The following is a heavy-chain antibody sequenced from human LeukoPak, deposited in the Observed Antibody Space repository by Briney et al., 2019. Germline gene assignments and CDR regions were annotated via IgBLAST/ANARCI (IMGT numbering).Heavy chain of an antibody. CDR2: ISYSGGT. D-gene: IGHD2-15*01. Sequence: SETLSLTCAVSDYSISSGYYWGWIRQPPGKGLEWIGSISYSGGTYYNPSLKSRVTISVDTSKNQFSLKLSSVTAADTAVYYCAKQPRFCSGGSCYSHWDFDLWGRGTLVTVSS. CDR3: AKQPRFCSGGSCYSHWDFDL. V-gene: IGHV4-38-2*01. CDR1: DYSISSGYY. J-gene: IGHJ2*01.